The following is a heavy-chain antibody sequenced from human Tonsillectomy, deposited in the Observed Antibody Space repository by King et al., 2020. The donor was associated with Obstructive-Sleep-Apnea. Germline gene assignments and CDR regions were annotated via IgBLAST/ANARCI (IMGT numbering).Heavy chain of an antibody. D-gene: IGHD3-10*01. Sequence: DEQLVESGGGLVQPGGSLRLSCAASGFTFSSYDMHWVRQATGKGLEWVSAIGTAGDTYYPGSVKGRFTISRENAKNSLYLQMNSLRAGDTAVYYCERGSRYYGSGSYYYYYGMDVWGQGTTVTVSS. CDR2: IGTAGDT. CDR1: GFTFSSYD. CDR3: ERGSRYYGSGSYYYYYGMDV. J-gene: IGHJ6*02. V-gene: IGHV3-13*04.